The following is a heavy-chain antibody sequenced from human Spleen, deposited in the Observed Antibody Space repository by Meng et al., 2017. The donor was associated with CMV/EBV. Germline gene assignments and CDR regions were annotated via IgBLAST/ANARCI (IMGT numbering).Heavy chain of an antibody. D-gene: IGHD6-6*01. Sequence: GSTFSPYASHWVRQAQGKGMAWVSAISGGGSSTFYADSMQGRFTISRDNSKNTLFLQMKSLRAGDTAIYYCAKAPSIEARAGIDFWGPGTLVTVSS. V-gene: IGHV3-23*01. CDR1: GSTFSPYA. J-gene: IGHJ1*01. CDR3: AKAPSIEARAGIDF. CDR2: ISGGGSST.